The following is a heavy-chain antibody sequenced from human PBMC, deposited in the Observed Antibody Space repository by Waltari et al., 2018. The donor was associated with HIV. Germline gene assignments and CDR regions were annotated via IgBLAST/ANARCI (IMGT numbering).Heavy chain of an antibody. J-gene: IGHJ5*02. CDR1: GFRFSDYN. D-gene: IGHD6-19*01. Sequence: EVRLLESGGGLVRPGGSLSLPCAASGFRFSDYNMNWVRQGPGKGLEWVASIGSLQKFIHCADSVKGRFTVSRDNAKNSLYLQMNSLTAEDTAVYYCARGPSSGWSWFDPWGQGTLVTVSS. CDR2: IGSLQKFI. V-gene: IGHV3-21*01. CDR3: ARGPSSGWSWFDP.